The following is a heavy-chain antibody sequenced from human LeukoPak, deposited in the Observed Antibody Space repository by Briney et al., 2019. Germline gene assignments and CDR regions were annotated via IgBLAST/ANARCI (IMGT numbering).Heavy chain of an antibody. V-gene: IGHV1-18*04. Sequence: ASVKVSCKASGYTFTGYYMHWVRQAPGQGLEWMGWISAYNGNTNYAQKLQGRVTMTTDTSTSTAYMELRSLRSDDTAVYYCARDGGSYRFDYWGQGTLVTVSS. CDR1: GYTFTGYY. J-gene: IGHJ4*02. CDR3: ARDGGSYRFDY. CDR2: ISAYNGNT. D-gene: IGHD1-26*01.